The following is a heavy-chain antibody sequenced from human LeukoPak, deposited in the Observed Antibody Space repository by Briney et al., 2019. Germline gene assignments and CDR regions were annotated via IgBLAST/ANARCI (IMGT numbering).Heavy chain of an antibody. CDR2: ISSSSSYI. D-gene: IGHD2-2*01. V-gene: IGHV3-21*01. Sequence: GGSLRLSCAASGFTFSSYSMNWVRQAPGKGLEWVSSISSSSSYIYYADSVKGRFTISRDNAKNSLNLQMNSLRAEDTAVYYCARDPSDIVVVGYYMDVWGKGTTVTVSS. J-gene: IGHJ6*03. CDR3: ARDPSDIVVVGYYMDV. CDR1: GFTFSSYS.